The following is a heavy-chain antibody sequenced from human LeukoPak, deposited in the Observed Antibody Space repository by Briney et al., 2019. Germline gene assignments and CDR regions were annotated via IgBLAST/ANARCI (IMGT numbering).Heavy chain of an antibody. Sequence: GVSLRLSCAASGFTFSNYWIHWVRQAPGKGLVWVSRIDSAGSITTYADSVKGRFTISRDNAENTLYLQMNSLRVEDTAVYYCVRSAFHAGSGNYYDYWGQGTLVTVSS. CDR3: VRSAFHAGSGNYYDY. CDR1: GFTFSNYW. D-gene: IGHD3-22*01. V-gene: IGHV3-74*03. CDR2: IDSAGSIT. J-gene: IGHJ4*02.